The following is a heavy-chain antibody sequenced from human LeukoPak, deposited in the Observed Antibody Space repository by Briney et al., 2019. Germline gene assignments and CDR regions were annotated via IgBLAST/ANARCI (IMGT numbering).Heavy chain of an antibody. CDR1: GGSISSGDYY. CDR2: IYYSGST. D-gene: IGHD1-26*01. Sequence: SETLSLTCTVSGGSISSGDYYWSWIRQPPGKGLEWIGYIYYSGSTYYNPSLKSRVTISVDTSKNQFSLKLSSVTAADTAVYYCARERIVGASPKRAADYWGQGTLVTVSS. V-gene: IGHV4-30-4*08. J-gene: IGHJ4*02. CDR3: ARERIVGASPKRAADY.